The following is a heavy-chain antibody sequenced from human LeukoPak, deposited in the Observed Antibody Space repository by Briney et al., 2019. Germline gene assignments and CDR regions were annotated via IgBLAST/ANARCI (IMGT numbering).Heavy chain of an antibody. D-gene: IGHD6-19*01. CDR1: GYTFTGYY. J-gene: IGHJ4*02. V-gene: IGHV1-2*06. Sequence: ASVKVSCKASGYTFTGYYIHWVRQAPGQGLEWLGRINPNSAGTNYAQNFQGRVTMTRDTSISTAYMELSRLRFDDTAVFYCARVGDLSSGWYSFDYWGQETLVTVSS. CDR2: INPNSAGT. CDR3: ARVGDLSSGWYSFDY.